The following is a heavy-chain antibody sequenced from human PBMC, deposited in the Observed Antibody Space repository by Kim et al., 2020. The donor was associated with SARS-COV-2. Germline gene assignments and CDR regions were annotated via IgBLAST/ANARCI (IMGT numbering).Heavy chain of an antibody. V-gene: IGHV3-23*01. D-gene: IGHD3-10*01. CDR3: AKDRTVRGVSDY. Sequence: GGSLRLSCAASGITFSSYAMSWVRQAPGKGLEWVSAISGSGGSTYYADSVKGRFTISRDNSKNTLYLQMNSLRAEDTAVYYCAKDRTVRGVSDYWGQGTLVTVSS. J-gene: IGHJ4*02. CDR2: ISGSGGST. CDR1: GITFSSYA.